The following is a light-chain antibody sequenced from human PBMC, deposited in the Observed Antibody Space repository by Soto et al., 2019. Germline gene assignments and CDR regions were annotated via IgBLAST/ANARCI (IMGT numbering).Light chain of an antibody. V-gene: IGLV2-14*01. CDR2: DVS. J-gene: IGLJ2*01. CDR1: SSDVGGYNY. Sequence: QSVLTQPASVSGSPGQSITISCTGTSSDVGGYNYVSWYQQHPGKAPKLMIYDVSNRPSGVSNRFSGSKSGNTASLTISGLQAEDDADYYCSSYTSRSTLVVFGAGTKLTVL. CDR3: SSYTSRSTLVV.